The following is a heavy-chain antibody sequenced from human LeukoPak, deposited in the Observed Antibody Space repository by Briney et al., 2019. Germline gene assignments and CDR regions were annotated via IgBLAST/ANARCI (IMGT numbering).Heavy chain of an antibody. D-gene: IGHD6-6*01. V-gene: IGHV4-59*01. CDR2: IYYTGTT. CDR1: GGSISTYF. J-gene: IGHJ4*02. CDR3: ARHRAYSSSSPFDY. Sequence: SETLSLTCTVSGGSISTYFWTWIRQFPGKGLEWIGYIYYTGTTSYNPSLKSRVTISVDTSKNQFSLSLSSVTAADTAVYYCARHRAYSSSSPFDYWGQGTLVTVSS.